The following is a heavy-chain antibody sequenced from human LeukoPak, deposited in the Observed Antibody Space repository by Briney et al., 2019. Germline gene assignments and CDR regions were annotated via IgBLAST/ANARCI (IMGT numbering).Heavy chain of an antibody. Sequence: GGSLRLSCAASGFTFSDYVMIWVRQAPGKGLEWVSGITASGDRTFHGDSVRGRFTMSRDNSKNTVYLQMNSLRVDDTAVYYCARKDVLTGSYFDYWGQGTLVTVSS. V-gene: IGHV3-23*01. D-gene: IGHD3-22*01. J-gene: IGHJ4*02. CDR1: GFTFSDYV. CDR3: ARKDVLTGSYFDY. CDR2: ITASGDRT.